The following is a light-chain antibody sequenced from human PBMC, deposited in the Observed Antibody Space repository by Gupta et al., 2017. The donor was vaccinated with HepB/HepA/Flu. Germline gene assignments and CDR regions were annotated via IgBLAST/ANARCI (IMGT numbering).Light chain of an antibody. CDR2: SNN. Sequence: QSVLTQPPPASGTPGQRVPISCSGSSSNIGSNTVNWYQQLPGTAPKLLIYSNNQRPSGVPDRFSGSKSGTSASLAISGLQSEDESYYYCAAWDDSLNGPHVVFGGGTKLTVL. J-gene: IGLJ2*01. V-gene: IGLV1-44*01. CDR1: SSNIGSNT. CDR3: AAWDDSLNGPHVV.